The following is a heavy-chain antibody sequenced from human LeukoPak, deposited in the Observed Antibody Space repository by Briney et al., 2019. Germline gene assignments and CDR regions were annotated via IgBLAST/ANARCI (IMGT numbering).Heavy chain of an antibody. CDR3: AKEEVPNDY. CDR1: GFTFSNSA. J-gene: IGHJ4*02. CDR2: ISISGGTT. D-gene: IGHD1-1*01. V-gene: IGHV3-23*01. Sequence: GGSLRLSCAASGFTFSNSAMSWVRQAPGKGLEWVSGISISGGTTYYAASVKGRLTISRDNSKNTVYLQLNSLRAEDTAVYYCAKEEVPNDYWGQGTLVTVSS.